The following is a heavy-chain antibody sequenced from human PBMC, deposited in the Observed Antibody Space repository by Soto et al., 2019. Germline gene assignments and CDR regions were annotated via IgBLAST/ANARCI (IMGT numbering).Heavy chain of an antibody. CDR1: GFTFATYA. Sequence: GGSLRLSCAASGFTFATYAMSWVRQSPGKGLECVSAVDHTGGYTYYADSVRGRFTVSRDNSKNTLFLQMNSLRAEDTAVYYCAKRDSGTYGSGAFDIWGQGTVVTVSS. D-gene: IGHD3-10*01. J-gene: IGHJ3*02. CDR3: AKRDSGTYGSGAFDI. V-gene: IGHV3-23*01. CDR2: VDHTGGYT.